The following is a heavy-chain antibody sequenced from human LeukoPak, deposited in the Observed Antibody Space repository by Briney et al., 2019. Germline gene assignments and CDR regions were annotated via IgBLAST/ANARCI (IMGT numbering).Heavy chain of an antibody. D-gene: IGHD4-17*01. V-gene: IGHV3-53*01. J-gene: IGHJ4*02. CDR3: ARNYGDYVFIIGY. Sequence: GGSLRLSCAASGSTVSSSYMSWVRQAPGKGLEWVSVIYSGGSAYYADSVKGRFTISRDNSKNTLFLQMNSLRAEDTAVYYCARNYGDYVFIIGYWGQGTLVTVSS. CDR1: GSTVSSSY. CDR2: IYSGGSA.